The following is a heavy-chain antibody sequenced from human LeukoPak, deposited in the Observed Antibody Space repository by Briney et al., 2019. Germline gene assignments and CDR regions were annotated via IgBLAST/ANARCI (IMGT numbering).Heavy chain of an antibody. J-gene: IGHJ4*02. V-gene: IGHV4-39*01. D-gene: IGHD2-21*01. Sequence: SETLSLTCTVSGGSISTRNYYWGWIRQPPGKGLEWIVGIRYSGSTYYNPSLRSRVTISVDTTKNQLSLKLASVTAADTAVYYCARQDCSAACYHFDYWGQGTLVTVSS. CDR2: IRYSGST. CDR1: GGSISTRNYY. CDR3: ARQDCSAACYHFDY.